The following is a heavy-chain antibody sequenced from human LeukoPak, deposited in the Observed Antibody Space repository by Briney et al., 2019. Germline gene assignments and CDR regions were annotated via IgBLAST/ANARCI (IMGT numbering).Heavy chain of an antibody. D-gene: IGHD2-8*02. CDR3: ARGNGWWYY. J-gene: IGHJ4*02. V-gene: IGHV4-59*08. Sequence: SETLSLTCTVSGGSMSNNYWSWIRQPPGKGLEWIGYIHYSGSTNYNPSLKSRVIIPVDMSKNQFSLKLSSVTAADTAVYFCARGNGWWYYWGQGTLVTVSS. CDR1: GGSMSNNY. CDR2: IHYSGST.